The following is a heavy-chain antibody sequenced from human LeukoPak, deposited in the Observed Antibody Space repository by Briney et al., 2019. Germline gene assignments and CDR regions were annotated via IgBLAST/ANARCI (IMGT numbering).Heavy chain of an antibody. CDR1: GGSISSYY. CDR2: ISSSGST. J-gene: IGHJ2*01. CDR3: ARLSLDTAESYWYFHL. Sequence: SETLSLTCTPSGGSISSYYSSWFRQPPGKGLEWIGYISSSGSTNYTPSLKSRVTISVDTSKNQFSLKLSSVTAADTAVYYCARLSLDTAESYWYFHLWGRGTLVTVSS. D-gene: IGHD5-18*01. V-gene: IGHV4-59*08.